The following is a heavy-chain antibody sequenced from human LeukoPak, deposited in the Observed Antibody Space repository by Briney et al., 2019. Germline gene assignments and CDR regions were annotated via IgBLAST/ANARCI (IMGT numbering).Heavy chain of an antibody. D-gene: IGHD3-3*01. Sequence: GGTLRLSCAASGFTFSSYAMSWVRQAPGKGLEWISTISGSGGSTYYVDSVKGRFTISRDNSKNTLYLQMNSLRAEDTAIYYCAKDQMAIFGVGPNTNWFDPWGQGTLVTVSS. J-gene: IGHJ5*02. CDR1: GFTFSSYA. V-gene: IGHV3-23*01. CDR2: ISGSGGST. CDR3: AKDQMAIFGVGPNTNWFDP.